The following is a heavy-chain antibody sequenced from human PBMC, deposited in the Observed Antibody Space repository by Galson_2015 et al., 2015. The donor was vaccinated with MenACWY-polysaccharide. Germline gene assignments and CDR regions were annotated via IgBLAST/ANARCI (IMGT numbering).Heavy chain of an antibody. CDR3: ARYATHSSTWHDAFES. CDR1: GSTFSNYN. V-gene: IGHV3-48*02. CDR2: ISSSSASI. D-gene: IGHD2-2*01. Sequence: SLRLSCAASGSTFSNYNMNWVRQAPGKGLEWVSYISSSSASIYYADSVKGRFTISRDNAKNSLYLQMNSLRDEDTSVYYCARYATHSSTWHDAFESWGQGTMVTVSS. J-gene: IGHJ3*02.